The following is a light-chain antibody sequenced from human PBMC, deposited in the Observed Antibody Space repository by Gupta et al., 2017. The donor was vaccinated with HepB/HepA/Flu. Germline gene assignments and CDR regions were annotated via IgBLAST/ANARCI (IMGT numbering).Light chain of an antibody. CDR1: QGISGY. CDR3: QQANSFPYN. J-gene: IGKJ2*01. V-gene: IGKV1-12*01. Sequence: DIQMTQSPSSVSASVGDRVTITCRASQGISGYLAWYQQKPGKAPKLLIYAASNLQSGVPARFSGSGSGTDFTLTISSLQPEDFATYYCQQANSFPYNLGQGTKLEIK. CDR2: AAS.